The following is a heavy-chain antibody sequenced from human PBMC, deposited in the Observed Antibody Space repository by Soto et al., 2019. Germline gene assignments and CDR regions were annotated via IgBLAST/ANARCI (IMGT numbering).Heavy chain of an antibody. CDR1: GYSFAGYW. V-gene: IGHV5-10-1*01. D-gene: IGHD6-13*01. CDR2: IDPSDSQT. CDR3: VRHSGKIESSVGPRSFDY. Sequence: GESLKISCKGSGYSFAGYWITWVRQMPGKGLEWMGRIDPSDSQTYYSPSFRGHVTISAAKSITTVFLQWSSLRASDTAMYYCVRHSGKIESSVGPRSFDYWGQGTLVTVSS. J-gene: IGHJ4*02.